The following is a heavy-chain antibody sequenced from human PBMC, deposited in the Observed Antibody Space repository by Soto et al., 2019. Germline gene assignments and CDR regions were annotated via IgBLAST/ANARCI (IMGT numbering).Heavy chain of an antibody. CDR3: ATGWRVVVAATDDAFDI. Sequence: GTSVKLSCEVCGDSLTDLSMHWVRQAPRKGLEWMGGFDPEDGETIYAQKFQGRVTMTEDTSTDTAYMELSSLRSEDTAVYYCATGWRVVVAATDDAFDIWGQGTMVTVSS. CDR2: FDPEDGET. CDR1: GDSLTDLS. V-gene: IGHV1-24*01. J-gene: IGHJ3*02. D-gene: IGHD2-15*01.